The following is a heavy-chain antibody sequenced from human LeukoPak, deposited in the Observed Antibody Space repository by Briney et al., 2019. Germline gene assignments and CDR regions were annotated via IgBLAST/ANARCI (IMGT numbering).Heavy chain of an antibody. CDR3: ARQAHEYSSSGRDY. CDR2: IYYSGST. Sequence: SETLSLTCTVSGGSISSYYWGWIRQPPGKGLEWIGSIYYSGSTYYNPSLKSRVTISVDTSKNQFSLKLSSVTAADTAVYYCARQAHEYSSSGRDYWGQGTLVTVSS. J-gene: IGHJ4*02. CDR1: GGSISSYY. V-gene: IGHV4-39*01. D-gene: IGHD6-6*01.